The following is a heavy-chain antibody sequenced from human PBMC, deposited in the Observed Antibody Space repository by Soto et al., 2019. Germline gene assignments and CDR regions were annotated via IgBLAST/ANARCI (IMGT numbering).Heavy chain of an antibody. CDR1: GGSVSSGSYY. CDR2: IYYSGST. D-gene: IGHD3-22*01. J-gene: IGHJ4*02. Sequence: SETLSLTCTVSGGSVSSGSYYWSWIRQPPGKGLEWIGYIYYSGSTNYNPSLKSRVTISVDTSKNQFSLKLSSVTAADTAVYYCARSRYYYDSSGLDYCGQGTLVTVSS. V-gene: IGHV4-61*01. CDR3: ARSRYYYDSSGLDY.